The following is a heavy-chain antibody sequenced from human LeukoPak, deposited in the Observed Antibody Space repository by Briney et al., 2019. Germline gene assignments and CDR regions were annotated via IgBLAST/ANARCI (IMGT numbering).Heavy chain of an antibody. V-gene: IGHV3-74*01. Sequence: SCKXSGFTFTTYWMHWVRQAPGKGLVWVSRINGDGSRSNYADSVKGRFTISRDNARNTLYLQMNSLRAEDTALYYCARTSPTSHFDFWGQGTLVTVSS. CDR2: INGDGSRS. CDR1: GFTFTTYW. CDR3: ARTSPTSHFDF. D-gene: IGHD3-16*01. J-gene: IGHJ4*02.